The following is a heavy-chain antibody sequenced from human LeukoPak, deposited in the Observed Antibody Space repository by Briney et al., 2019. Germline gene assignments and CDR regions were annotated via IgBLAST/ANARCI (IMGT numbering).Heavy chain of an antibody. J-gene: IGHJ4*02. D-gene: IGHD6-13*01. CDR3: ARGMKGSSSWLDY. Sequence: GASVKVSCKASGYTFTGYYMHWVRQAPGQGLEWMGWINPNSGGTNYAQKFQGRVTMTRDTSISTAYMELSRLRSDDTAVYYCARGMKGSSSWLDYWGQGTLVTVSS. V-gene: IGHV1-2*02. CDR1: GYTFTGYY. CDR2: INPNSGGT.